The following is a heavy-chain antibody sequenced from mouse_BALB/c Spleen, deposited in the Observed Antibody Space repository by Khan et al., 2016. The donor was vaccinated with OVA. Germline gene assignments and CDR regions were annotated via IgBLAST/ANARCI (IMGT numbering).Heavy chain of an antibody. D-gene: IGHD2-10*02. CDR3: AKGVWSYYFALDY. Sequence: QVHVKQSGPGLVAPSQSLSITCTVSGFSLTDYDVSWIRQPPGKGLEWLGVIWGGGNTYYNSALKSRLSISKDNSKSQVFLKMNSLQTDDTAMYYCAKGVWSYYFALDYWGQGTSVTVSS. CDR2: IWGGGNT. V-gene: IGHV2-6-5*01. J-gene: IGHJ4*01. CDR1: GFSLTDYD.